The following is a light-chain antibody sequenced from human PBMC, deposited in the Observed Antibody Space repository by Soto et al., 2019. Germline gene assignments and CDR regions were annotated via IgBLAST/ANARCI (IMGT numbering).Light chain of an antibody. CDR3: NSYTTMNTYV. CDR1: SADVGAYNY. CDR2: EVS. Sequence: QSVMTQPASVSGCPGQSITISCTGSSADVGAYNYVSCYQQYPGQAPNLLIYEVSRRPSGFSHRFSGSKSVNTASLTISGLQAEDEAHYYCNSYTTMNTYVFGTGTKVTV. V-gene: IGLV2-14*01. J-gene: IGLJ1*01.